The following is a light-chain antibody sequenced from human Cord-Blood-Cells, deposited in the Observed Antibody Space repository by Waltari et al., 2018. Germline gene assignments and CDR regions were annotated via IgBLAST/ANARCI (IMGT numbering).Light chain of an antibody. J-gene: IGKJ2*03. V-gene: IGKV4-1*01. CDR3: QQYYSAPYS. CDR1: QSVLYSSNNKNY. CDR2: WAS. Sequence: DIVMTQSPDSLAVSLGERATINCQSSQSVLYSSNNKNYLAWYQQKPVQPPKLLIYWASTRESGVPDRFSGSGSGTDFTLTISSLQAEDVAVYYCQQYYSAPYSFGQATNPEIK.